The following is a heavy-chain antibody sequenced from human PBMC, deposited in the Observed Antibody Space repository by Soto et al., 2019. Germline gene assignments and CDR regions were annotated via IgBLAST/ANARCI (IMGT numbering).Heavy chain of an antibody. V-gene: IGHV3-48*01. Sequence: PGGSLRLACAACGFTFISYSMNWVRQAPGKGLEWVSYISSSSSTIYYADSVKGRFAISRDNAKNSLYLQMNSLRAEDTAVYYCARDGTSNNALDSCGQGTLLPVSS. CDR1: GFTFISYS. J-gene: IGHJ5*01. CDR3: ARDGTSNNALDS. CDR2: ISSSSSTI. D-gene: IGHD6-13*01.